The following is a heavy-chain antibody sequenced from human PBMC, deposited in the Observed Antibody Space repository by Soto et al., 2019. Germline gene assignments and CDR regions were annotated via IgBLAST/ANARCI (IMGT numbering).Heavy chain of an antibody. CDR3: ARGLGPPGNYFDY. J-gene: IGHJ4*02. V-gene: IGHV3-33*01. D-gene: IGHD3-16*01. Sequence: QVQLVESGGGVVQPGRSLRLSCAASGFTFSSYGMHWVRQAPGKGLEWVAVIWYDGSNKYYADSVKGRFTISRDNSKNTLYLQMNSLRAEDTAVYYCARGLGPPGNYFDYWGQGTLVTVSS. CDR1: GFTFSSYG. CDR2: IWYDGSNK.